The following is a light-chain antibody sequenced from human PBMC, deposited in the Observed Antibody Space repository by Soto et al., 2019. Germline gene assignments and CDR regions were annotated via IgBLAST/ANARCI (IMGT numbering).Light chain of an antibody. CDR2: DVT. CDR3: SSYPASNSFY. V-gene: IGLV2-14*01. J-gene: IGLJ1*01. CDR1: STDIGAYIY. Sequence: QSALTQPASVSGSPGQSITISCTGTSTDIGAYIYVSWYQQHPDKAPKLIIYDVTNRPSGVSNRFSGSKSGNTASLTISGLQAEDEADYYCSSYPASNSFYFGTGTKVTVL.